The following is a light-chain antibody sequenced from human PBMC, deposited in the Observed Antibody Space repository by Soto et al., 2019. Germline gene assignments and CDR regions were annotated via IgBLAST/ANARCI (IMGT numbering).Light chain of an antibody. CDR3: VAWDGNLRGGV. CDR1: RSNIGANY. J-gene: IGLJ7*01. Sequence: QPVLTQPPTASGTPGQTVTMTCSGSRSNIGANYVYWYQQVPGTAPKLLIYRNDQRPSGVPDRFSGFKSGTSAFLAISGLRSEDEADYHCVAWDGNLRGGVFGGGTQLTVL. V-gene: IGLV1-47*01. CDR2: RND.